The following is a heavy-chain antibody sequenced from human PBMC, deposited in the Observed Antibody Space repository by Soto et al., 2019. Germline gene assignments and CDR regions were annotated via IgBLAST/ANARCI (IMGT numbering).Heavy chain of an antibody. CDR3: ARDWGYLSSSTSCFDY. V-gene: IGHV3-33*01. J-gene: IGHJ4*02. D-gene: IGHD2-2*01. CDR1: GFTFSSYG. CDR2: IWYDGSNK. Sequence: QVQLVESGGGVVQPGRSLRLSCAASGFTFSSYGMHWVRQAPGKGLEWVAVIWYDGSNKYYADSVKGRFTSSRDNSKKALYLQMNSLRAEDTAVYYCARDWGYLSSSTSCFDYWGQGTLVTVSS.